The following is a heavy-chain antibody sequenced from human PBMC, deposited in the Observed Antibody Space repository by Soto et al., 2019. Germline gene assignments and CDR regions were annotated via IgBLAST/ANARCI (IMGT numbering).Heavy chain of an antibody. CDR2: IKSKTDGGTT. CDR1: GFTFSNAW. J-gene: IGHJ6*02. D-gene: IGHD4-4*01. V-gene: IGHV3-15*01. Sequence: GGSLRISCAASGFTFSNAWMSWVRQAPGKVLEWVGRIKSKTDGGTTDYAAPVKGRFTISIEDSKNTLYLQMNSLKTEDTAVYYRTTELTTCYYYGMDVWGQGTTVTVSS. CDR3: TTELTTCYYYGMDV.